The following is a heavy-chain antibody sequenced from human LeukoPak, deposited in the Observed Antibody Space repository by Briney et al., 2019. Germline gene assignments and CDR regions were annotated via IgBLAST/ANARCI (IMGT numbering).Heavy chain of an antibody. CDR1: GFTFSSYA. J-gene: IGHJ6*03. CDR2: ISYDGSNK. CDR3: AKVGSDSGEYYYYYMDV. Sequence: GGSLRLSCAASGFTFSSYAMSWVRQAPGKGLEWVAVISYDGSNKYYADSVKGRFTISRDNSKNTLYLQMNSLRAEDTAVYYCAKVGSDSGEYYYYYMDVWGKGTTVTVSS. D-gene: IGHD3-10*01. V-gene: IGHV3-30*18.